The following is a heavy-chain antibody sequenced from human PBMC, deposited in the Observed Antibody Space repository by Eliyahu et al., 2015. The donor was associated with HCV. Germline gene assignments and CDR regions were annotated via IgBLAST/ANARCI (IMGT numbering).Heavy chain of an antibody. CDR1: GGSIISNNYY. J-gene: IGHJ3*02. V-gene: IGHV4-39*01. D-gene: IGHD4-23*01. CDR2: IYYSGST. CDR3: ARHYGGYAGREAFDI. Sequence: QLHLQESGPGLVKPSETLSLTCTVSGGSIISNNYYWDWIRQPPGKGLEWIGSIYYSGSTNYNPTLESRVTISVDTSKEQFSLKLSSVTAADTAVYYCARHYGGYAGREAFDIWGLGTMVTVSS.